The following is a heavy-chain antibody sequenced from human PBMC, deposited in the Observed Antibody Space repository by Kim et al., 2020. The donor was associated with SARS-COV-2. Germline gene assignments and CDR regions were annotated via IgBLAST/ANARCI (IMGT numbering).Heavy chain of an antibody. D-gene: IGHD6-19*01. Sequence: SETLSLTCTVSGGSISSGGYYWSWIRQHPGKGLEWIGYIYYSGSTYYNPSLKSRVTISVDTSKNQFSLKLSSVTAADTAVYYCAGGGPQWLTVDYWGQGTLVTVSS. CDR2: IYYSGST. CDR1: GGSISSGGYY. J-gene: IGHJ4*02. V-gene: IGHV4-31*03. CDR3: AGGGPQWLTVDY.